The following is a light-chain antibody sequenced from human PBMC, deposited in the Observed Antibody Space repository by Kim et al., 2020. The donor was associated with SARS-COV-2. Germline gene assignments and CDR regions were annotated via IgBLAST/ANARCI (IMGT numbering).Light chain of an antibody. J-gene: IGKJ5*01. CDR2: AVS. CDR3: QKYDSNPLT. CDR1: QGISNY. V-gene: IGKV1-27*01. Sequence: ASVEDKITITCRESQGISNYLSWYQQKPGKAPNLLIYAVSNLQSGVPSRFSGRGSGTDFTLNISSLQPEDVATYYCQKYDSNPLTFGQGTRLEIK.